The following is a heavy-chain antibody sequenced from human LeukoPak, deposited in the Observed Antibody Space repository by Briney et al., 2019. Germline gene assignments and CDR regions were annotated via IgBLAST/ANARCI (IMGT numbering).Heavy chain of an antibody. CDR3: AKVFGIDYGDYGVPIDY. J-gene: IGHJ4*02. Sequence: GGSLRLSCAASGFTFSSYAMSWVRQAPGKGLEWVSAISGSGGSTYYADSVKGRFTISRDNSKNTLYLQMNSLRAEDTAVYYCAKVFGIDYGDYGVPIDYWGQGTLVTVSS. CDR1: GFTFSSYA. D-gene: IGHD4-17*01. CDR2: ISGSGGST. V-gene: IGHV3-23*01.